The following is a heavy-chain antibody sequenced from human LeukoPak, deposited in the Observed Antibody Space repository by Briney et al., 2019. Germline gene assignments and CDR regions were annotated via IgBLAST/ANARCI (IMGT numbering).Heavy chain of an antibody. CDR3: AKDRCSGGTCYFDY. Sequence: AGGSLRLSCAASGFTFSTYGMHWVRQAPGKGLEWVAVILYDGGDKYYGDSVRGRFTIFRDNSKNTLYLQMNSLRAEDTAVYYCAKDRCSGGTCYFDYWGQGTLVTVSS. CDR1: GFTFSTYG. V-gene: IGHV3-30*18. J-gene: IGHJ4*02. D-gene: IGHD2-15*01. CDR2: ILYDGGDK.